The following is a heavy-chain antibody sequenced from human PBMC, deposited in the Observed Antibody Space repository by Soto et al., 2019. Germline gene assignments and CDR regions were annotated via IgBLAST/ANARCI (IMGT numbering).Heavy chain of an antibody. CDR3: ARQQYDFWSGYRLPLYYFDY. CDR2: IYYSAST. J-gene: IGHJ4*02. CDR1: GSSISSSSYY. Sequence: SATLSLTCTVAGSSISSSSYYWGWISQLPGKGLEWIGSIYYSASTYYNPSLKSRVTISVDTSKNQFSLKLSSVTAADTAVYYCARQQYDFWSGYRLPLYYFDYWGQVTLVTVS. V-gene: IGHV4-39*01. D-gene: IGHD3-3*01.